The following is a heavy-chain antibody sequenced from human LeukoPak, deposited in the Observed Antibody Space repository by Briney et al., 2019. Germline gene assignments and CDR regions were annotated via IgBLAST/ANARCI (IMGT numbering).Heavy chain of an antibody. D-gene: IGHD1-26*01. V-gene: IGHV4-4*09. CDR1: GGFIRSYY. CDR2: IYTSGST. Sequence: AETLSLTCTVSGGFIRSYYGSWIRQPPGKGLECFGYIYTSGSTNYNPPLKSRVTISVDTSKNQFSLKLSSVTAADTAVYYCARQIVGATYCDYCGQGTLVTVPS. CDR3: ARQIVGATYCDY. J-gene: IGHJ4*02.